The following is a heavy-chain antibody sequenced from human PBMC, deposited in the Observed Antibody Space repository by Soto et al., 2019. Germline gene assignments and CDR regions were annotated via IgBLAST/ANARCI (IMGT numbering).Heavy chain of an antibody. V-gene: IGHV4-59*01. J-gene: IGHJ3*02. CDR2: IYYSGST. D-gene: IGHD4-17*01. CDR3: ARRYGYAFDI. Sequence: PSETLSLTCTVSGGSIGSYYWSWFRQRPGKGLEWIGYIYYSGSTNYNPSLKSRVTISVDTSKNQFSLKLSSVTAADTAVYYCARRYGYAFDIWGQGTMVTVSS. CDR1: GGSIGSYY.